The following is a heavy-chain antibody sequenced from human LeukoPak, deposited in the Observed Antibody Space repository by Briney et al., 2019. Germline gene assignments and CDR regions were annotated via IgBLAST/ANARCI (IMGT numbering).Heavy chain of an antibody. V-gene: IGHV3-21*01. CDR3: ARDVYFRITTMTLYYFDY. CDR2: INYSSRYI. Sequence: AGGSLRLSCAASGFTFSTYSMNWVRQAPGKGLGWVSSINYSSRYIDYADSVKGRFTISRDNAKNSLYLQMNSLRAEDTAVYYCARDVYFRITTMTLYYFDYWGQGTLVTVSS. J-gene: IGHJ4*02. D-gene: IGHD4-17*01. CDR1: GFTFSTYS.